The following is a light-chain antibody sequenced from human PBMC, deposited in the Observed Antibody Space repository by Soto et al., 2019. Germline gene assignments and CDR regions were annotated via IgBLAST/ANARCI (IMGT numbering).Light chain of an antibody. CDR3: SSYTSRTTLGV. J-gene: IGLJ2*01. CDR2: EVS. Sequence: QSALTQPASVSGSPGQSITIACTGTGSDVGGYNYVSWYQQHPGKAPKLMIYEVSNRPSGVSNRFSGSKSGNTASLTISGLQAEDEADYYFSSYTSRTTLGVFGGGTKLTVL. CDR1: GSDVGGYNY. V-gene: IGLV2-14*01.